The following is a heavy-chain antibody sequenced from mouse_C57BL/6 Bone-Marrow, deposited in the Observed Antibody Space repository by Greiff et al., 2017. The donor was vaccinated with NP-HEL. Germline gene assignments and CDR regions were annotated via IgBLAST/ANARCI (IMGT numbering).Heavy chain of an antibody. J-gene: IGHJ2*01. V-gene: IGHV1-47*01. CDR2: FHPYNDDT. CDR1: GYTFTTYT. Sequence: QVQLKESGAELVKPGASVKMSCKASGYTFTTYTIEWVKQNHGQSLEWIGNFHPYNDDTEYNEKFKNKATLTVEKSSSTVYLELSRLTSDDSSVYYCARGGNYWYYFDYWGQGTTLTVSS. D-gene: IGHD2-1*01. CDR3: ARGGNYWYYFDY.